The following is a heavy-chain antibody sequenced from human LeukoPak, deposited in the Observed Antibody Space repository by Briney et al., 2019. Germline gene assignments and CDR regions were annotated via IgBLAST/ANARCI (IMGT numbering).Heavy chain of an antibody. CDR1: GYSFTSYW. Sequence: GESLRISCKGSGYSFTSYWITWVRQMPGKGLEWMGRIDPSDSYIDYSPSFQGHVTISADKSISTAYLQWSSLKASDTAMYFCATATTSGYPGPWGQGTLVTVSS. D-gene: IGHD1-1*01. CDR3: ATATTSGYPGP. J-gene: IGHJ5*02. CDR2: IDPSDSYI. V-gene: IGHV5-10-1*01.